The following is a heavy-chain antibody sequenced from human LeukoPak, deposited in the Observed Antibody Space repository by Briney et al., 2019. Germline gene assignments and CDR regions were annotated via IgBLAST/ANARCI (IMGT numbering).Heavy chain of an antibody. CDR1: GGSINSGGYY. Sequence: SETLSLTCTVSGGSINSGGYYWSWIRQHPGKGLEWIGYIYYSGSTYYNPSLKSRVTISVDTSKNQFSLKLTSLTAADTAVYYCARDLGRFGGADYWGQGTLVTVSS. CDR3: ARDLGRFGGADY. CDR2: IYYSGST. V-gene: IGHV4-31*03. D-gene: IGHD3-10*01. J-gene: IGHJ4*02.